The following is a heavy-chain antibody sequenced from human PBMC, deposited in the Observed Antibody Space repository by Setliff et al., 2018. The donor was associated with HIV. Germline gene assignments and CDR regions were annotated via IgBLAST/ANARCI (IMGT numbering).Heavy chain of an antibody. CDR3: ASFVFRDSTVEYYRPPGDHPLYYFDY. Sequence: ASVKVSCKASGYTFTDYYIHWVQQAPGKGLEWMGHIDPEDGETIYADNFQGRVTMTADRSTNTAYMELGSLRSEDTAVYYCASFVFRDSTVEYYRPPGDHPLYYFDYWAQGTLVTVSS. J-gene: IGHJ4*02. CDR2: IDPEDGET. D-gene: IGHD3-10*01. CDR1: GYTFTDYY. V-gene: IGHV1-69-2*01.